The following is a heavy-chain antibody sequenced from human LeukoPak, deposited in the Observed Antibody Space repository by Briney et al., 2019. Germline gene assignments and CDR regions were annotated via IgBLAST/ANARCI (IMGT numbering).Heavy chain of an antibody. Sequence: GGSLRLSCAVSGITLSNYGMSWVRQAPGKGLEWVAGIGDSGGRTNYADSVKGRFTISRDNPKNTQYLQMNSLRAEDTAVYFCAKRGVAIRVILVGFHKEAYYFDSWGQGALVTVSS. D-gene: IGHD3-22*01. J-gene: IGHJ4*02. CDR1: GITLSNYG. CDR2: IGDSGGRT. V-gene: IGHV3-23*01. CDR3: AKRGVAIRVILVGFHKEAYYFDS.